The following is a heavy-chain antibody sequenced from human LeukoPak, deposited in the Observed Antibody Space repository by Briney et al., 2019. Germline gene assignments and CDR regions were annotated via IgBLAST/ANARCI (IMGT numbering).Heavy chain of an antibody. CDR3: ARLDFPHYFDY. CDR2: IYYSAST. V-gene: IGHV4-39*01. Sequence: SETLSLTCTVSGGSISSGSYYWGWIRQPPGKGLEWIGNIYYSASTYYNPSLKSRVTIFVDTSKNQFSLNLSSVTAADTAVYFCARLDFPHYFDYWDQGTLSPSPQ. D-gene: IGHD2/OR15-2a*01. CDR1: GGSISSGSYY. J-gene: IGHJ4*02.